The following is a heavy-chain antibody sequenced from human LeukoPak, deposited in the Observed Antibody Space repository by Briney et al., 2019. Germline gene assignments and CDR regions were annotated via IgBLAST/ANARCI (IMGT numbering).Heavy chain of an antibody. D-gene: IGHD3-10*01. CDR3: TKGRGGRYYFDY. Sequence: SGGSLRLSCAASGFTFSSYAMRWVRQAPGKGLEWVSAIGGSGVITYYADSVKGRFTISRDNSKNTLYLQINGLRADDTAVYYCTKGRGGRYYFDYWGQGTLVTVSS. V-gene: IGHV3-23*01. CDR1: GFTFSSYA. J-gene: IGHJ4*02. CDR2: IGGSGVIT.